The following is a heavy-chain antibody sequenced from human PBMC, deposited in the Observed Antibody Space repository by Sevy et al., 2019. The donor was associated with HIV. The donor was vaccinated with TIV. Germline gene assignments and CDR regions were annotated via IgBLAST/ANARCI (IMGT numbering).Heavy chain of an antibody. J-gene: IGHJ4*02. CDR3: ARGRSTGYCDY. CDR2: ISPTAGIT. Sequence: ASVNVSCKASGYTFSSYYMHWVRQAPGQGLEWMGIISPTAGITTYAQMFQGRLTMTRDTSTNTVYMELSSLRSEDTAVYYCARGRSTGYCDYWGQGTLVTVSS. D-gene: IGHD3-22*01. V-gene: IGHV1-46*01. CDR1: GYTFSSYY.